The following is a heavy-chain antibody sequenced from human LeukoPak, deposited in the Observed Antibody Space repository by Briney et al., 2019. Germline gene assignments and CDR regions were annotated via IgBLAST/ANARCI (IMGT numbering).Heavy chain of an antibody. V-gene: IGHV4-59*01. CDR1: GGSISSYY. Sequence: SETLSLTCTVSGGSISSYYWSWIRQPPGKGLEWIGYIYYSGSTNYNPSLKSRVTISVDTSKNQFSLKLSSVTAADTAVYYCARGADWFPQFDYWGQGTLVTVSP. CDR3: ARGADWFPQFDY. CDR2: IYYSGST. D-gene: IGHD3/OR15-3a*01. J-gene: IGHJ4*02.